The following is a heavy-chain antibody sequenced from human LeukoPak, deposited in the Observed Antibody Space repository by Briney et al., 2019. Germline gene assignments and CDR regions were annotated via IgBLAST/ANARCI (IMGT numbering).Heavy chain of an antibody. V-gene: IGHV3-23*01. CDR1: GFTFSSYA. J-gene: IGHJ4*02. CDR2: ISGSGAST. CDR3: ARDRPPDY. Sequence: QTGGSLRLSCAASGFTFSSYAMSWARQAPEKGLEWVSAISGSGASTYYADSVKGRFTISRDNSKNTLYLQMHSLRAEDTAVYYCARDRPPDYWGQGTLVTVSS.